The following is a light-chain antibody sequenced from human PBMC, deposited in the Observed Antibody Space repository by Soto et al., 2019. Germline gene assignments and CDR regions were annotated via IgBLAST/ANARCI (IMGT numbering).Light chain of an antibody. V-gene: IGKV3-20*01. J-gene: IGKJ1*01. CDR3: QQFGSSPWT. Sequence: IVLTHSPGTLSLSPWERATLSVRSSQSLSSSYLAWYQQKPGQAPRLLIYGASNRATGIPDRFSGSGSGTDFTLTISRLEPEDFAVYHCQQFGSSPWTCGQGTKGDIK. CDR1: QSLSSSY. CDR2: GAS.